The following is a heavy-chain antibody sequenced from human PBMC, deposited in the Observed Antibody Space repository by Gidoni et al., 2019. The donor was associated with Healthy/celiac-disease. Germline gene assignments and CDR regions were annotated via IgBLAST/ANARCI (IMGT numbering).Heavy chain of an antibody. CDR1: GFTFSSYA. Sequence: EVQLLESGGGWGKPGGSVSSACAASGFTFSSYALSWVRRAPGKGLGWVSAFCGSCGSTCFAVSVKGRFTISRDNSKNPLSLHMNSLKCPYMITFGGVISHFDYWGQGTLVTVSS. V-gene: IGHV3-23*01. J-gene: IGHJ4*02. D-gene: IGHD3-16*02. CDR3: VISHFDY. CDR2: FCGSCGST.